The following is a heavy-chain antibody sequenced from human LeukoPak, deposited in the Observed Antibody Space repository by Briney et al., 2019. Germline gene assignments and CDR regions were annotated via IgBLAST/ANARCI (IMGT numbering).Heavy chain of an antibody. CDR2: MSYNVHT. Sequence: PSETLSPTCTVSGASVSSGSYYWSWIRQSPGKGLEWIGFMSYNVHTDYNPSLKSRVTLSADTSNNQFSLRLNSVTAADTAVYFCATVPVAGTGPDKWGQRTLVTVSS. CDR1: GASVSSGSYY. J-gene: IGHJ4*02. V-gene: IGHV4-61*01. CDR3: ATVPVAGTGPDK. D-gene: IGHD6-13*01.